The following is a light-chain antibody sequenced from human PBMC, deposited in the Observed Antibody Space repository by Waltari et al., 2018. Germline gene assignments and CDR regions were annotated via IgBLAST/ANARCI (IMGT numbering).Light chain of an antibody. CDR2: EVT. V-gene: IGLV2-8*01. CDR1: RTDVEAYAP. CDR3: SSYAGGSSLM. J-gene: IGLJ3*02. Sequence: QSALTQPPSASGSPGQSLTISCPGTRTDVEAYAPVFWYQQHPGKAPKLLIYEVTKRPSGVPDRFPGSKSDNPASLAVSGLQAEDEADYYCSSYAGGSSLMFGGGTKLTVL.